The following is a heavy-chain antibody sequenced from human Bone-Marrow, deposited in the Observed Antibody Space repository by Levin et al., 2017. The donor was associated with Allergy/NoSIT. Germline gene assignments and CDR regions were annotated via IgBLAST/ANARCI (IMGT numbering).Heavy chain of an antibody. CDR3: AISSGWFRPTGAFDN. J-gene: IGHJ4*02. D-gene: IGHD6-19*01. CDR2: IRGRGLTT. CDR1: GFTFSNYA. V-gene: IGHV3-23*01. Sequence: PGGSLRLSCAASGFTFSNYALSWVRLAPGKGLEWVSTIRGRGLTTYYADSVKGRFTISRDNSKNTLYLQMNSLRVEDTAVYYCAISSGWFRPTGAFDNWGQGTLVTVSS.